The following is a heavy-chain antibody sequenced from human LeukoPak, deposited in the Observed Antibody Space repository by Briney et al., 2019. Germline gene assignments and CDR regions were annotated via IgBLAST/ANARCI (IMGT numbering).Heavy chain of an antibody. CDR3: ARDMPLYGNPGIAVAGPYYFDY. CDR2: IIPIFGTA. Sequence: PVKVSCKASGGTFSSYAISWVRQAPGQGLEWMGRIIPIFGTANYAQKFQGRVTITTDESTSTAYMELSSLRSEDTAVYYCARDMPLYGNPGIAVAGPYYFDYWGQGTLVTASS. CDR1: GGTFSSYA. V-gene: IGHV1-69*05. J-gene: IGHJ4*02. D-gene: IGHD6-19*01.